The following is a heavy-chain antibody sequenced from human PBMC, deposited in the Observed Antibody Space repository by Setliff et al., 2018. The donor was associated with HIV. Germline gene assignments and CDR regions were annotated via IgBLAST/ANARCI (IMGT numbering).Heavy chain of an antibody. CDR2: IYYSGSA. V-gene: IGHV4-31*02. CDR1: GGSISSGNYY. D-gene: IGHD3-10*01. J-gene: IGHJ6*03. Sequence: SETLSLTCTVSGGSISSGNYYWSWIRQHPDKDLEWIGYIYYSGSAYYNPSLKSRVTISLDTSKNQFSLKLTSMTAADTAVYYCAREWRGRYYYYMDVWGKGTTVT. CDR3: AREWRGRYYYYMDV.